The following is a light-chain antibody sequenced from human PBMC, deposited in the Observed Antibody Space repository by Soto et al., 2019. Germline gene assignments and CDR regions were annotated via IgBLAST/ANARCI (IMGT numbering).Light chain of an antibody. CDR3: QQFNNYPYT. J-gene: IGKJ2*01. CDR1: QGISSA. Sequence: AIQLTQSPSSLSASVGDRVTITCRASQGISSALAWYQQKPGKAPKLLIYDASSLESGGPSRFSGSGSGTDFTLTFSSLQPEDFATYYCQQFNNYPYTFGHGTKLEIK. CDR2: DAS. V-gene: IGKV1D-13*01.